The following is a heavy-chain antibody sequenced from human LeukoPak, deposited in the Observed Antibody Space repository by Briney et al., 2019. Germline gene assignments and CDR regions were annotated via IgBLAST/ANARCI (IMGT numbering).Heavy chain of an antibody. Sequence: PGGSLRLSCAGSGSTFGDYAMSWVRQAPGKGLEWVSAISGSSKSNSPWYADSVRGWSTISRDNSKNTVYLQLESLRAEDTAVYFCARDRDYPRDQFDYWGQGTLVTVSS. CDR1: GSTFGDYA. CDR3: ARDRDYPRDQFDY. D-gene: IGHD4-17*01. V-gene: IGHV3-23*01. J-gene: IGHJ4*02. CDR2: ISGSSKSNSP.